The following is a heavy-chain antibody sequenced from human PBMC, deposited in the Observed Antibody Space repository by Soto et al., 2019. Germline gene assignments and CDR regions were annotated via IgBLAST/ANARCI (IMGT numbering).Heavy chain of an antibody. V-gene: IGHV3-21*04. CDR3: AKDLGYHGSESYYIFFDY. J-gene: IGHJ4*02. CDR1: GFTFSSYS. Sequence: PGGSLRLSCAASGFTFSSYSMNWVRQAPGKGLEWVSSISSSSSYIYYADSVKGRFTISRDNAKNSLYLQMNSLRAEDTAVYYCAKDLGYHGSESYYIFFDYWGQGTLVTVSS. D-gene: IGHD3-10*01. CDR2: ISSSSSYI.